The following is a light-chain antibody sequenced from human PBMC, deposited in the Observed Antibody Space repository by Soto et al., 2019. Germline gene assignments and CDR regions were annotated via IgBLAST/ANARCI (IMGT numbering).Light chain of an antibody. CDR1: QSVSNNY. J-gene: IGKJ1*01. CDR2: SAS. CDR3: QQCGSSPET. Sequence: EFVLTQSPGTLSLSPGERATLSCRASQSVSNNYLAWYQQKPGQAPRLLIYSASSRATGVPDRFSGSGSGTDFTLTISRLEPEDFAVYYCQQCGSSPETFGQGTKVDIK. V-gene: IGKV3-20*01.